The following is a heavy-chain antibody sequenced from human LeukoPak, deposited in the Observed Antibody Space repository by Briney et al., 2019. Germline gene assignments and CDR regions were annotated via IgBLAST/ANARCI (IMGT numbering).Heavy chain of an antibody. V-gene: IGHV6-1*01. CDR1: GDSVSSNSSA. CDR3: ARDPGCSSTRCSFNWFDP. J-gene: IGHJ5*02. CDR2: TYYRSKWYN. D-gene: IGHD2-2*01. Sequence: SQTLSLTCAISGDSVSSNSSAWNWVRQSPSRGLEWLGRTYYRSKWYNDYAVSVKSRITINPDTSKNQFPLQLNSVTPEDTAVYYCARDPGCSSTRCSFNWFDPWGQGTLVTVSS.